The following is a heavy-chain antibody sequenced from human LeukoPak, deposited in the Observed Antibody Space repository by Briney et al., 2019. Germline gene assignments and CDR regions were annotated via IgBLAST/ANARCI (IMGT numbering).Heavy chain of an antibody. CDR2: IIPILGIA. CDR1: GGTFSSYA. CDR3: ARDRSDGMDV. Sequence: ASVKVSCKASGGTFSSYAISWVRQTPGQGLEWMGRIIPILGIANYAQKFKGRVTITADKSTSTAYMELSSLRSEDTAVYYCARDRSDGMDVWGQGTTVTVSS. D-gene: IGHD6-19*01. V-gene: IGHV1-69*04. J-gene: IGHJ6*02.